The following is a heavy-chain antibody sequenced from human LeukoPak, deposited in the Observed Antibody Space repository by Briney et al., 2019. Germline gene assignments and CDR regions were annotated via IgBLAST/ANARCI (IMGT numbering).Heavy chain of an antibody. CDR2: ISWNSGSI. CDR1: GFTFDDYA. Sequence: PGRSLRLSCAASGFTFDDYAMHWVRQAPGKGLEWVSGISWNSGSIGYADSVKGRFTISRDNAKNSLYLQMNSLRAEDTALYYCAKEWYYYDSKGAFDIWGQGTMVTVSS. V-gene: IGHV3-9*01. D-gene: IGHD3-22*01. J-gene: IGHJ3*02. CDR3: AKEWYYYDSKGAFDI.